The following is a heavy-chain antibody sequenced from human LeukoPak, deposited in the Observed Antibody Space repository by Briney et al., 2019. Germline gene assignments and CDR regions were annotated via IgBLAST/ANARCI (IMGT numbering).Heavy chain of an antibody. CDR3: ARHEHDFWSGYYGYYYGMDV. CDR2: IYYSGST. CDR1: GGSISSYY. J-gene: IGHJ6*02. V-gene: IGHV4-59*08. Sequence: PSETLSLTCTVSGGSISSYYWSWIRQPPGKGLEWIGYIYYSGSTNYNPSLKSRVTTSVDTSKDQFSLKLSSVTAADTAVYYCARHEHDFWSGYYGYYYGMDVWGQGTTVTVSS. D-gene: IGHD3-3*01.